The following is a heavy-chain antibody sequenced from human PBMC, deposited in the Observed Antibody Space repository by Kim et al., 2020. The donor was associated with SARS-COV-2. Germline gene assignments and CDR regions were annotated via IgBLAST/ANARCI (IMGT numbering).Heavy chain of an antibody. CDR1: GGTFSSYA. J-gene: IGHJ6*02. CDR2: IIPIFGTA. D-gene: IGHD3-10*01. CDR3: ASYYGSGSYYIPGSSYYYGMDV. Sequence: SVKVSCKASGGTFSSYAISWVRQAPGQGLEWMGGIIPIFGTANYAQKFQGRVTITADESTSTAYMELSSLRSEDTAVYYCASYYGSGSYYIPGSSYYYGMDVWGQGTTVTVSS. V-gene: IGHV1-69*13.